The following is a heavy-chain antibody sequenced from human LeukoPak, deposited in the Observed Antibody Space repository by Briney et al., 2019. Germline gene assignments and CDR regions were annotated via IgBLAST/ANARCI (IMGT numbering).Heavy chain of an antibody. CDR2: SRNKANSYTT. D-gene: IGHD2-2*01. V-gene: IGHV3-72*01. CDR3: APGGDYCSTTSCPS. CDR1: GFTFSDHY. Sequence: EGSLRLSCAASGFTFSDHYIDWVRQAPGKGLEWVGRSRNKANSYTTEYAASVKGRFTISRDDSKNSLYLQMNSLKTEDTAVYYCAPGGDYCSTTSCPSWGQGTMVTVSS. J-gene: IGHJ3*01.